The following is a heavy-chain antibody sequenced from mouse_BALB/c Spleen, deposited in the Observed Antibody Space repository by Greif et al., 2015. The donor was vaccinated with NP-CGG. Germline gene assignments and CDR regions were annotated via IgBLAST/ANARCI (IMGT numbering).Heavy chain of an antibody. D-gene: IGHD2-1*01. J-gene: IGHJ3*01. Sequence: EVHLVESGGGLVKPGGSLKFSCAVSGFTFSSYTMSWVRQTPEKRLEWVATISSGGSYTYYPDSVKGRFTISRDNAKNTLYLQMSSLKSEDTAMYYCTRDGGGNYPFAYWGQGTLVTVSA. CDR1: GFTFSSYT. CDR2: ISSGGSYT. V-gene: IGHV5-6-4*01. CDR3: TRDGGGNYPFAY.